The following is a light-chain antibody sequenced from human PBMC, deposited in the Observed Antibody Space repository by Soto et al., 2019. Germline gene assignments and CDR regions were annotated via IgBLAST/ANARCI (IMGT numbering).Light chain of an antibody. J-gene: IGKJ1*01. CDR3: QQYNNWPWT. Sequence: IVMTQSPATLSVSPGERATLSCRASQSISSNLAWYHQEPGQAPRLLIYDASSRAIGIPARFSGSGSGTEFTLTISSLQSEDFAVYYCQQYNNWPWTFGQGTKVEI. CDR2: DAS. V-gene: IGKV3-15*01. CDR1: QSISSN.